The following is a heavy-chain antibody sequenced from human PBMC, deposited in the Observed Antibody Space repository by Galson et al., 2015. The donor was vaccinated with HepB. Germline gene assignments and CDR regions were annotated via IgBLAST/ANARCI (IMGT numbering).Heavy chain of an antibody. D-gene: IGHD3-10*01. J-gene: IGHJ5*02. V-gene: IGHV3-30*04. Sequence: SLRLSCAASGFTFSSYAMHWVRQAPGKGLEWVAVISYDGSNKYYADSVKGRFTISRDNSKNTLYLQMNSLRAEDTAVYYCARIRIHYGVGWFDPWGQGTLVTVSS. CDR1: GFTFSSYA. CDR2: ISYDGSNK. CDR3: ARIRIHYGVGWFDP.